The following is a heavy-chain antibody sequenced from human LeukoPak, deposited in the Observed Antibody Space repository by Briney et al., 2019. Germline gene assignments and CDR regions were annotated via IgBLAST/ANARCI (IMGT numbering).Heavy chain of an antibody. Sequence: GGSLRLSCAASGFTFSSYWMSWVRQAPGKGLEWVANIKQDGSEKYYVDSVKGRFTISRDNAKNSLYLQMNSLRAEDTAVYYCARGLGYSGYDFGGFDYWGQGTLVTVSS. CDR3: ARGLGYSGYDFGGFDY. V-gene: IGHV3-7*01. CDR2: IKQDGSEK. CDR1: GFTFSSYW. D-gene: IGHD5-12*01. J-gene: IGHJ4*02.